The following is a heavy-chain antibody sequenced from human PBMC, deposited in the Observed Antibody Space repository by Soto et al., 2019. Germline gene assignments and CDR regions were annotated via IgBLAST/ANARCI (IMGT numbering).Heavy chain of an antibody. CDR1: GYTFTSYG. D-gene: IGHD3-9*01. CDR2: ISAYNGNT. Sequence: ASVKVSCKASGYTFTSYGISWVRQAPGQGLEWMGWISAYNGNTNYAQKLQGRVTMTTDTSTSTAYMELRSLRSDDTAVYYCARDFTFGGPPNLTGPPRIGFWGQGTLVTVSS. V-gene: IGHV1-18*01. CDR3: ARDFTFGGPPNLTGPPRIGF. J-gene: IGHJ4*02.